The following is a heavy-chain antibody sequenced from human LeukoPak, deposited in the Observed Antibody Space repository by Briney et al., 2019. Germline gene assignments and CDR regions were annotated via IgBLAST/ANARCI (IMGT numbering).Heavy chain of an antibody. CDR1: GYSISSGYY. CDR3: ARHKYSDYSYYYMDV. CDR2: IYYSVST. Sequence: PSETLSLTCTVSGYSISSGYYWGWIRQPPGKGLEWIGSIYYSVSTYYNPSLKSRVTISVDTSKNQFSLKLSSVTAADTAMYYCARHKYSDYSYYYMDVWGKGTTVTISS. J-gene: IGHJ6*03. D-gene: IGHD4-11*01. V-gene: IGHV4-38-2*02.